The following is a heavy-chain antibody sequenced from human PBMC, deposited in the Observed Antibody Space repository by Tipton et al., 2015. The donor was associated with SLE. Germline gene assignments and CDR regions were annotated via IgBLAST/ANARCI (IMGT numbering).Heavy chain of an antibody. CDR1: GGSISNRY. D-gene: IGHD3-16*01. CDR2: IYYSGST. V-gene: IGHV4-59*11. Sequence: TLSLTCTVSGGSISNRYWGWIRQPPGMGLEWIGYIYYSGSTNYNPSLKSRVTMSADTSKNQLSLKMTSVTAADTAVYYCARHQGGHHVWVFDYWGQGTLVTVSS. CDR3: ARHQGGHHVWVFDY. J-gene: IGHJ4*02.